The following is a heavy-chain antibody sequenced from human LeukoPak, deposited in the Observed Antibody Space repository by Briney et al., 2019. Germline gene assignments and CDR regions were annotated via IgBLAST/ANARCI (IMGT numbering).Heavy chain of an antibody. J-gene: IGHJ4*02. Sequence: PSETLSLTCTVSGGSISSYYWSWIRQPPGKGLEWIGYIYYSGSTNYNPSLKSRVTISVDTSKNQFSLKLSSVTAADTAVYYCARHPVAGTVFDYWGQGTLVTVSS. V-gene: IGHV4-59*08. D-gene: IGHD6-19*01. CDR3: ARHPVAGTVFDY. CDR2: IYYSGST. CDR1: GGSISSYY.